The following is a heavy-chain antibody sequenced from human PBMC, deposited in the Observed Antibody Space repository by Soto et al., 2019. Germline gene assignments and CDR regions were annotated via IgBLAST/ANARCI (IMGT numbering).Heavy chain of an antibody. D-gene: IGHD5-12*01. CDR3: ARGLRGVLDY. CDR1: GFNFGNFG. V-gene: IGHV3-30*12. Sequence: QVQLVESGGGVVQPGGSLRLSCVTSGFNFGNFGMHWVRQAPGKGLEWVTVISNAENIKEDSVGGRFAVARDNAKNTLYLQLTSLRDEDTAMYYCARGLRGVLDYLGQGTLVTVSS. J-gene: IGHJ4*02. CDR2: ISNAENIK.